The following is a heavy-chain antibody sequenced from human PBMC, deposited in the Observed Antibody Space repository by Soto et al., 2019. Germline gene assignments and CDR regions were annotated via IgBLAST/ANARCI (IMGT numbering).Heavy chain of an antibody. D-gene: IGHD2-2*01. V-gene: IGHV1-69*02. CDR3: ARRYCSSTSCYLSEGENWFDP. J-gene: IGHJ5*02. Sequence: SVKVSCKASGGTFSSYTISRVRQAPGQGLEWMGRIIPILGIANYAQKFQGRVTITADKSTSTAYMELSSLRSEDTAVYYCARRYCSSTSCYLSEGENWFDPWGQGTLVTVSS. CDR2: IIPILGIA. CDR1: GGTFSSYT.